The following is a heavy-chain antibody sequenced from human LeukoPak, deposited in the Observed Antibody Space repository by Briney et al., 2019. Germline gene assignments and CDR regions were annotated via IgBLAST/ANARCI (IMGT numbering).Heavy chain of an antibody. J-gene: IGHJ4*02. V-gene: IGHV3-30*18. CDR1: GFTFSSYG. Sequence: PGGSLRLSCAASGFTFSSYGMHWVRQAPGKGLEWVAVISYDGSNKYYADSVKGRFTISRDNSKNTLYLQMNSLRAEDTAVYYCAKEYYDFWSGYYRPINGQDYWGQGTLVTVSS. CDR3: AKEYYDFWSGYYRPINGQDY. D-gene: IGHD3-3*01. CDR2: ISYDGSNK.